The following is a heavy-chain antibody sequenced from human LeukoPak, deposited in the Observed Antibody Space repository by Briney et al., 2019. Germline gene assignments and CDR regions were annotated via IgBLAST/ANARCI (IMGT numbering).Heavy chain of an antibody. Sequence: GASVKVSCKASGYTFTSYGISWVRQAPGQGLEWMGWISAYNGNTNYAQKLQGRVTMTTDTSTSTAYMELRSLRSDDTAVYYCARDRSPDSGYDFSFDYWGQGTLVTVSS. CDR3: ARDRSPDSGYDFSFDY. V-gene: IGHV1-18*01. D-gene: IGHD5-12*01. CDR2: ISAYNGNT. J-gene: IGHJ4*02. CDR1: GYTFTSYG.